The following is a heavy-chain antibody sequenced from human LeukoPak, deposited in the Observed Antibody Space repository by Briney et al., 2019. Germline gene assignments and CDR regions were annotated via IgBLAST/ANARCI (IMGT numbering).Heavy chain of an antibody. Sequence: SETLSLTCAVYGGSFSGYYWSWIRQPPGKGLEWIGEINHSGSTNYNPSLKSRVTISVDTSKNQFSLKLSSVTAADTAVYYCARAAKNWNDARYFDYWGQGTLVTVSS. CDR2: INHSGST. V-gene: IGHV4-34*01. CDR3: ARAAKNWNDARYFDY. D-gene: IGHD1-1*01. CDR1: GGSFSGYY. J-gene: IGHJ4*02.